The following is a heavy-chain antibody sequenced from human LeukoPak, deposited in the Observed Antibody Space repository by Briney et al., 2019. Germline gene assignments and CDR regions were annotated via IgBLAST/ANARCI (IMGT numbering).Heavy chain of an antibody. D-gene: IGHD2-15*01. CDR3: ATEPGYCSGGRCYGGWFDP. V-gene: IGHV4-34*01. Sequence: SETLSLTCAVYGGSFSGYYWSWIRQPPGKGLEWIGEINHSGSTNYNPSFKSRVTISLDTSKNQFSLRLSSVTAADTAVYYCATEPGYCSGGRCYGGWFDPWGQGTLVTVSS. CDR2: INHSGST. CDR1: GGSFSGYY. J-gene: IGHJ5*02.